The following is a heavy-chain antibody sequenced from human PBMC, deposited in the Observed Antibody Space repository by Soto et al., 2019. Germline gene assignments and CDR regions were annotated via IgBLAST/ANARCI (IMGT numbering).Heavy chain of an antibody. CDR2: IIPIFGTA. J-gene: IGHJ6*02. CDR1: GGTFSSYA. CDR3: GSPNIVLVPAAMPHYYYGMDV. D-gene: IGHD2-2*01. V-gene: IGHV1-69*13. Sequence: ASVKVSCKASGGTFSSYAISWVRQAPGQGLEWMGGIIPIFGTANYAQKFQGRVTITADESTSTAYMELSSLRSEDTAVYYCGSPNIVLVPAAMPHYYYGMDVWGQGTTVTVSS.